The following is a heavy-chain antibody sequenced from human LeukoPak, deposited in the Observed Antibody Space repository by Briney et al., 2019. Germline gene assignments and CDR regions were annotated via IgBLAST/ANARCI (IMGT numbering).Heavy chain of an antibody. D-gene: IGHD4-17*01. CDR2: ISSSSSTI. J-gene: IGHJ5*02. CDR3: ARAPSTEGWFDP. V-gene: IGHV3-48*01. CDR1: GFTFSSYS. Sequence: PGGSLRLSCAASGFTFSSYSMNWVRQAPGKGLEWVSSISSSSSTIYYADSVKGRFTISRDNAKNSLYLQMNSLRAEDTAVYYCARAPSTEGWFDPWGQGTLVTVSS.